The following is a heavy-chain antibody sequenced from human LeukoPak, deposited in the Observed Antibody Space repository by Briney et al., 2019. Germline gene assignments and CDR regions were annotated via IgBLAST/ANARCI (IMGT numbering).Heavy chain of an antibody. CDR3: ARDRQSLYRFDP. V-gene: IGHV1-2*02. J-gene: IGHJ5*02. Sequence: VASVKVSCKASGYTFTGYYMHWVRQAPGQGLEWMGWINPNSGGTNYAQKFQGRVTMTRDTSISTAYMELSRLRSDDTAVYYCARDRQSLYRFDPWGQGTLVTVSS. D-gene: IGHD2-2*02. CDR2: INPNSGGT. CDR1: GYTFTGYY.